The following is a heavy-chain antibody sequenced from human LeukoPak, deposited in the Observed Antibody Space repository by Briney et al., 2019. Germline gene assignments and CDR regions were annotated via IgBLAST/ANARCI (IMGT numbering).Heavy chain of an antibody. CDR3: ARIQLWPLHYFDY. V-gene: IGHV4-34*01. D-gene: IGHD5-18*01. CDR1: GGSFSGYY. J-gene: IGHJ4*02. CDR2: INHSGDT. Sequence: PSETLSLTCAVYGGSFSGYYWSWIRQPPGKGLEWIGEINHSGDTKYSPSLKSRVTISVDTSKNQFSLKVSSVTAADTAVYYCARIQLWPLHYFDYWGQGTLVTVSS.